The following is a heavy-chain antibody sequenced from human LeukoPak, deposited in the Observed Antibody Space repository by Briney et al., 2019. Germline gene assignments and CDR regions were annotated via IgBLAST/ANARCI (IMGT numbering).Heavy chain of an antibody. D-gene: IGHD4-17*01. CDR3: GKDPNGDYIGAFDF. V-gene: IGHV3-23*01. Sequence: PGGSLRLSCVASGLTFRNYAVTWVRQAPGKGLEWVSSITGSGDTRRYADSVKGRFTISRDNSVDTLYLQMNSLSAEDTAIYYCGKDPNGDYIGAFDFWGRGTMVTVSS. J-gene: IGHJ3*01. CDR1: GLTFRNYA. CDR2: ITGSGDTR.